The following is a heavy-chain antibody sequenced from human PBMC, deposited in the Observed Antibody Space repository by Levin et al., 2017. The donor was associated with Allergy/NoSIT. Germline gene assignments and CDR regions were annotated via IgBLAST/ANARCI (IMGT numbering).Heavy chain of an antibody. Sequence: TGGSLRLSCAASGFTFSSYWMSWVRQAPGKGLEWVATIKHDGSEKSYVDSVKGRFTISRDNARNSLSLQMSSLRAEDTAVYFCARQEEQWPVSIFDYWGQGTLVTVSP. V-gene: IGHV3-7*01. CDR2: IKHDGSEK. CDR1: GFTFSSYW. J-gene: IGHJ4*02. D-gene: IGHD6-19*01. CDR3: ARQEEQWPVSIFDY.